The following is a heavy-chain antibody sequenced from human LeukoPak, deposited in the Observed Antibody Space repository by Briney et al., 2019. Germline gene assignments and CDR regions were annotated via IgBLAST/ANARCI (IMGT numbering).Heavy chain of an antibody. D-gene: IGHD2-15*01. Sequence: SETLSLTCTVSGGSISSGDYYWSWIRQPPGKGLEWIGYIYYSGSTYYNPSLKGRVTISVDASKNQFSLKLSSVTAADTAVYYCARKTLKGGPQAFDIWGQGAMVTVSS. CDR2: IYYSGST. CDR3: ARKTLKGGPQAFDI. CDR1: GGSISSGDYY. V-gene: IGHV4-30-4*01. J-gene: IGHJ3*02.